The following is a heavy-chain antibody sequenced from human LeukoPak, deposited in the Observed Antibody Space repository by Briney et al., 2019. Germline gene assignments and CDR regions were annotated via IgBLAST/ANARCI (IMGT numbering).Heavy chain of an antibody. CDR2: ISSLRGTI. Sequence: GGSLRLSCAASEFTFSSYAMHWVRQAPGEGLEWVSYISSLRGTIYYADSVKGRFTISRDNAKNSLYLQMNSLRAEDTAVYYCARNTYYYDSSGYSTNWFDPWGQGTLVTVSS. CDR1: EFTFSSYA. D-gene: IGHD3-22*01. V-gene: IGHV3-48*04. J-gene: IGHJ5*02. CDR3: ARNTYYYDSSGYSTNWFDP.